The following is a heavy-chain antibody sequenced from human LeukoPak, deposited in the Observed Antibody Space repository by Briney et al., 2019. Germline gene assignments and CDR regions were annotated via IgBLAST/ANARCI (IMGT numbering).Heavy chain of an antibody. CDR1: GFTFSDYY. Sequence: GGSLRLSCAASGFTFSDYYMSWIRQAPGKGLEWVSYISSSSSTIYYADSVKGRFTISRDNAKNSLYLQMNSLRAEDTAVYYCARDGVRYFDFSYFQHWGQGTLVTVSS. D-gene: IGHD3-9*01. CDR3: ARDGVRYFDFSYFQH. V-gene: IGHV3-11*04. J-gene: IGHJ1*01. CDR2: ISSSSSTI.